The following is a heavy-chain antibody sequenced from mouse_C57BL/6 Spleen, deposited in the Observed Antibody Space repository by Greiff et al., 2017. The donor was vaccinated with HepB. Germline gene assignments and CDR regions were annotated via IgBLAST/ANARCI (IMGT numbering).Heavy chain of an antibody. J-gene: IGHJ1*03. Sequence: VQLQQPGAELVRPGSSVKLSCKASGFTFTSYWKHWVKQRPIQGLEWIGNIDPSDSEPHYNQKFKDKATLTVDKSSSTAYMQLSRLTSEDSAVYYWASPGGYGSSYEYFDVWGTGTTVTVSS. CDR3: ASPGGYGSSYEYFDV. V-gene: IGHV1-52*01. CDR2: IDPSDSEP. D-gene: IGHD1-1*01. CDR1: GFTFTSYW.